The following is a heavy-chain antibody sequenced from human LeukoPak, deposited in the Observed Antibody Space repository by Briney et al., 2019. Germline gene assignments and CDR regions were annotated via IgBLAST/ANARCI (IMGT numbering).Heavy chain of an antibody. V-gene: IGHV4-59*01. Sequence: SETLSLTCGVSGGSISSYYWSWIRQPPGKGLEWIGYIYYSGSTNYNPSLKSRVTISVDTSKNQFSLKLSSVTAADTAVYYCARDNWNYGSSMDVWGQGTTVTVSS. CDR1: GGSISSYY. CDR3: ARDNWNYGSSMDV. J-gene: IGHJ6*02. D-gene: IGHD1-7*01. CDR2: IYYSGST.